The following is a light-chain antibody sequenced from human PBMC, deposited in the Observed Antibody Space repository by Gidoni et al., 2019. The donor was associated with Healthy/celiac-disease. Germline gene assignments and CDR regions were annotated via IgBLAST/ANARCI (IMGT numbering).Light chain of an antibody. V-gene: IGKV3-20*01. CDR1: QSVSSSY. Sequence: IVLTQSPGTLSLSPGERATLSCRASQSVSSSYLAWYQQKPGQAPRLLIYGASSRATGIPDRCSGSGSGTDFTLTISRLEPEDFAVYYWQQYGSSPWEFGQGTKVEIK. J-gene: IGKJ1*01. CDR2: GAS. CDR3: QQYGSSPWE.